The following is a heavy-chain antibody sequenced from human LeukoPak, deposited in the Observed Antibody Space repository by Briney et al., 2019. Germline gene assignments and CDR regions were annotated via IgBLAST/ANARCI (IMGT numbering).Heavy chain of an antibody. CDR2: ISYDGSNK. V-gene: IGHV3-30*18. D-gene: IGHD4-17*01. CDR3: AKSHKDYGDYYFDY. J-gene: IGHJ4*02. CDR1: GFTFSSHG. Sequence: GRSLRLSCAASGFTFSSHGMHWVRQAPGKGLKWVAVISYDGSNKYYADSVKGRFTISRDNSKNTLLLQMNSLRAEDTAVYYCAKSHKDYGDYYFDYWGQGTLVTVSS.